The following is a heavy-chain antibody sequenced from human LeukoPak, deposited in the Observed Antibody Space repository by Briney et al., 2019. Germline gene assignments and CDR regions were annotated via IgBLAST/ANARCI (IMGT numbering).Heavy chain of an antibody. CDR2: ISSSSSYI. J-gene: IGHJ4*02. Sequence: GGSLRLSCVASGFTFRDYYMSWIRRAPGKGLEWVSYISSSSSYIDYADSVKGRFTISRDSAKNSLYVQMNSLRAEDTAVYYCARVYCSGGRCSSFFTYWGQGTLVTVSS. CDR1: GFTFRDYY. V-gene: IGHV3-11*06. D-gene: IGHD2-15*01. CDR3: ARVYCSGGRCSSFFTY.